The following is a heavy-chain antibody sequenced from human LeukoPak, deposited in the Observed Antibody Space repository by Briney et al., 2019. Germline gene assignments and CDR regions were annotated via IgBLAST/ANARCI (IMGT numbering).Heavy chain of an antibody. CDR3: ARVRGYCSGGSCYTRRSWYFDL. J-gene: IGHJ2*01. V-gene: IGHV6-1*01. Sequence: SQTLSLTCAISGDSVSSNSAAWNWIRQSPSRGLEWLGRTYYRSKWYNDYAVSVKSRITINPDTSKNQFTLQLNSVTPEDTAVYYCARVRGYCSGGSCYTRRSWYFDLWGRGTLVTVSP. CDR1: GDSVSSNSAA. CDR2: TYYRSKWYN. D-gene: IGHD2-15*01.